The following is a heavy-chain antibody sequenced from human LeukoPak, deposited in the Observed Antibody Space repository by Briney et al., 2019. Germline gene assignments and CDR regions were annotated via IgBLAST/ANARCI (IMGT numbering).Heavy chain of an antibody. Sequence: SVKVSCKASGGTFSSYAISWVRQAPGQGLEWMGGIIPIFGTANYAQKFQGRVTITAGESTSTAYMELSSLRSEDTAVYYCARVGSGSSPFDYWGQGTLSPSPQ. CDR3: ARVGSGSSPFDY. D-gene: IGHD1-26*01. V-gene: IGHV1-69*13. CDR2: IIPIFGTA. CDR1: GGTFSSYA. J-gene: IGHJ4*02.